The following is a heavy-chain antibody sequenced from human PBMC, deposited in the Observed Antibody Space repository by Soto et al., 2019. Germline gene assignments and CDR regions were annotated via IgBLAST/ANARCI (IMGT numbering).Heavy chain of an antibody. J-gene: IGHJ4*02. CDR2: ISSSSSYI. Sequence: GGSLRLSCAASRFTFSSYSMNWVVQAPGKGLEWVSSISSSSSYIYYADSVNGRVTIFKDNAKSSLYLQMNSLGAEDTAVYYCARACLYCTIGVCYPNRFDYWGQGTLVTVSS. CDR1: RFTFSSYS. V-gene: IGHV3-21*01. CDR3: ARACLYCTIGVCYPNRFDY. D-gene: IGHD2-8*01.